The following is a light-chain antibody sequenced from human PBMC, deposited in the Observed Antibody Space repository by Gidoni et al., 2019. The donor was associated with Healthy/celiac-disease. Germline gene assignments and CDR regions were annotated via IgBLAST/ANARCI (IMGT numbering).Light chain of an antibody. CDR3: SSYTSSSTEV. J-gene: IGLJ1*01. Sequence: QSALPQPASVSGSPGKSITISCPGTSSDVGGYNYVSWYQQPPGKAPKLMIYDVSNRPSGVSNRFSGSKSGNTASLTISGLQAEDEADYYCSSYTSSSTEVFGTGTKVTVL. CDR2: DVS. V-gene: IGLV2-14*03. CDR1: SSDVGGYNY.